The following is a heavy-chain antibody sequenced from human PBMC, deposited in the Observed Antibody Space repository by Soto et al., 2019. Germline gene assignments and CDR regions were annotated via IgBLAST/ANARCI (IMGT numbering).Heavy chain of an antibody. D-gene: IGHD2-15*01. J-gene: IGHJ4*02. CDR3: ARVMPYCSGGSFHSVDY. CDR2: IHIGGGT. CDR1: GFTVSTNY. V-gene: IGHV3-66*01. Sequence: EVHLVESGGGLVQPGESLKLSCVVSGFTVSTNYMTWVRQAPGKGLEWVSGIHIGGGTYYADSVDGRITISRDNSENTLYLQINNLRTEDTAVYYCARVMPYCSGGSFHSVDYWGQGTLVNVSS.